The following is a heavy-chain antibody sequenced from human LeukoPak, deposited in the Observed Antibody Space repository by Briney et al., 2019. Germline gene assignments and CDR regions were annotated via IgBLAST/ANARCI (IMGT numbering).Heavy chain of an antibody. D-gene: IGHD5-24*01. J-gene: IGHJ4*02. V-gene: IGHV4-61*02. CDR1: GGSISSGSYY. Sequence: PSQTLSLTCTVSGGSISSGSYYWTWIRQPAGKGLEWIGRIYTSGITNYNPSLKSRVTISVDTSKNQFSLKLSSVTAADTAVYYCARGREMADYWGQGTLVTVSS. CDR3: ARGREMADY. CDR2: IYTSGIT.